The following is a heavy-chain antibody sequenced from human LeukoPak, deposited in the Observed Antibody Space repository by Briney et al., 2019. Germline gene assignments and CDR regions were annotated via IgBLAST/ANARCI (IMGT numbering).Heavy chain of an antibody. CDR1: GGSISSYY. D-gene: IGHD3-22*01. CDR2: IYYSGST. V-gene: IGHV4-59*01. CDR3: ARGVVVDDAFDI. Sequence: PSETLSLTCTVSGGSISSYYWSWIRQPPGKGLEWIGYIYYSGSTNYNPSLKSRVTISVDTSKNQFSLKLSSVTAADTAVYYCARGVVVDDAFDIWGQGTMVTVSS. J-gene: IGHJ3*02.